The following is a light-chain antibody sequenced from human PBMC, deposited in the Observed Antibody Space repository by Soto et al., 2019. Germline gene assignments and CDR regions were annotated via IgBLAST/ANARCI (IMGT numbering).Light chain of an antibody. Sequence: EIVMTQSPVTLSVSPGERATLSCRASQNISRSLAWYQQKPGQGPSLLIYGTSTRAGGVPARFSGGGSGTDFSLTIRGLKPEDFAVYYCQQYRMSPNTFGQGTRLEIK. CDR3: QQYRMSPNT. CDR2: GTS. CDR1: QNISRS. J-gene: IGKJ5*01. V-gene: IGKV3-15*01.